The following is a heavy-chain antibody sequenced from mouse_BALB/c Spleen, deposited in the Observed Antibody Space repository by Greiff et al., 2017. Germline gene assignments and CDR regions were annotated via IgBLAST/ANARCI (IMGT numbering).Heavy chain of an antibody. V-gene: IGHV3-6*02. CDR1: GYSITSGYY. CDR2: ISYDGSN. J-gene: IGHJ4*01. Sequence: EVKLMESGPGLVKPSQSLSLTCSVTGYSITSGYYWNWIRQFPGNKLEWMGYISYDGSNNYNPSLKNRISITRDTSKNQFFLKLNSVTTEDTATYYCARGDPLIYYGYDGGYAMDYWGQGTSVTVSS. D-gene: IGHD2-2*01. CDR3: ARGDPLIYYGYDGGYAMDY.